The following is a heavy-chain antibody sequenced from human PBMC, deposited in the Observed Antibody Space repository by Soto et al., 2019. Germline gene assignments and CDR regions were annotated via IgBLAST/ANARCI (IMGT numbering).Heavy chain of an antibody. D-gene: IGHD6-19*01. J-gene: IGHJ4*02. CDR1: GDSVSSNSAA. V-gene: IGHV6-1*01. CDR2: TYYRSKWYN. CDR3: AREAKPDSSVRYGVWYFDC. Sequence: PSQALSLTCAISGDSVSSNSAAWNWIRQSPSRGLEWLGRTYYRSKWYNDYAVSVKSRITINPDTSKNQFSLQLNSVTPEDTAVYYCAREAKPDSSVRYGVWYFDCWGQGTLVTVSS.